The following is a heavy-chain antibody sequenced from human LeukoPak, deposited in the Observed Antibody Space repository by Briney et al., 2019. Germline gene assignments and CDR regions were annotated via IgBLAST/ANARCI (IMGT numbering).Heavy chain of an antibody. CDR2: IIPIFGTA. Sequence: GASVKVSCKASGGTFSSYAISWVRQAPGQGLEWMGGIIPIFGTANYAQKFQGRVTITADESTSTAYMELSSLRSEDTAVYYCAGSRYSGDNWFDPWGQGTLVTVSS. CDR1: GGTFSSYA. J-gene: IGHJ5*02. CDR3: AGSRYSGDNWFDP. V-gene: IGHV1-69*13. D-gene: IGHD2-15*01.